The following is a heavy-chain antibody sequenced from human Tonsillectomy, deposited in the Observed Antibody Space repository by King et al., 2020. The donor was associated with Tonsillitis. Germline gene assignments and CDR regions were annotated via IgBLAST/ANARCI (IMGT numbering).Heavy chain of an antibody. Sequence: VQLVESGGGLVKPGGSLRLSCAASGFTFNIYSMNWVRQAPGKGLEWVSSISSSSSYIYYADSVRGRFTISRDNAKNSLYLQMNSLRAEDTAVYYCAAGIGYSSSWYAFGDFQHWGQGTLVTVSS. CDR3: AAGIGYSSSWYAFGDFQH. D-gene: IGHD6-13*01. CDR1: GFTFNIYS. CDR2: ISSSSSYI. V-gene: IGHV3-21*01. J-gene: IGHJ1*01.